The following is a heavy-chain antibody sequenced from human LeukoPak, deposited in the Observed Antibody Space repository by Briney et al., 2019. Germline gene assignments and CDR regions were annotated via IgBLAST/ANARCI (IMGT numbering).Heavy chain of an antibody. CDR3: ARGHYGMDV. J-gene: IGHJ6*02. V-gene: IGHV3-9*01. Sequence: TGGSLRLSCAASGFTFDDYAMHWVRQAPGKGLEWVSGISWNSGSIGYADSVKGRFTISRDNAKNSLYLQMNSLRAEDTAVYYCARGHYGMDVWGQGTTVTVSS. CDR1: GFTFDDYA. CDR2: ISWNSGSI.